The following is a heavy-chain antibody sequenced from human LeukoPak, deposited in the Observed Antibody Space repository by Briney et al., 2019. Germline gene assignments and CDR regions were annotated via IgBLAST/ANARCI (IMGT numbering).Heavy chain of an antibody. J-gene: IGHJ4*02. CDR3: ATGSKVVPAAMDY. Sequence: ASGKPSCKVSGYTLTQLSMHWVPQAPGNGLKWRGGLDPEDGETIYAQTFQGRVTMTEDTSTDTAYMQLSSLRSEDTAVYYCATGSKVVPAAMDYWGQGTLVTVSS. CDR2: LDPEDGET. D-gene: IGHD2-2*01. CDR1: GYTLTQLS. V-gene: IGHV1-24*01.